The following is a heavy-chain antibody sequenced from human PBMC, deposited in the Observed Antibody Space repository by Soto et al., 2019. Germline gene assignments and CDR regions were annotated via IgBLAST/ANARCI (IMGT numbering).Heavy chain of an antibody. J-gene: IGHJ4*02. D-gene: IGHD3-10*01. Sequence: QVHLQESGPGLVRPSETLSLTCAVSGASISRTGFHWGWIRQPPGQGLEWIGSVYESVNTYYNSSLKSRVTISVDTAKNQCSLELKSLTAADTAVYYCSRRGSGHTFDYWGQGTLVTVSS. CDR2: VYESVNT. V-gene: IGHV4-39*01. CDR3: SRRGSGHTFDY. CDR1: GASISRTGFH.